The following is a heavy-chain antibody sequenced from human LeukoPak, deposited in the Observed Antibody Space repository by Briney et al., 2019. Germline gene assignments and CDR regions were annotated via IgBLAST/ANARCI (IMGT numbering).Heavy chain of an antibody. CDR3: ARGAAQYSGYDLGFDY. D-gene: IGHD5-12*01. V-gene: IGHV3-21*01. Sequence: GGSLRLSCAAFGFTFSSYSMNWVRQAPGKGLEWVSSISSSSSYIYYADSVKGRFTISRDNAKNSLYLQMNSLRAEDTAVYYCARGAAQYSGYDLGFDYWGQGTLVTVSS. J-gene: IGHJ4*02. CDR1: GFTFSSYS. CDR2: ISSSSSYI.